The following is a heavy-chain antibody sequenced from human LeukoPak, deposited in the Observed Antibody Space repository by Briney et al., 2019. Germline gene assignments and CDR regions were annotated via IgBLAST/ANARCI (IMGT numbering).Heavy chain of an antibody. D-gene: IGHD1-26*01. CDR3: TRDRVGATFDY. J-gene: IGHJ4*02. CDR1: GFTFGDYA. V-gene: IGHV3-49*03. Sequence: GGSLRLSCTASGFTFGDYAMRWFRQAPGKGLEWVGFIRSKAYGGTTEYAASVKGRFTISRDDSKSIAYLQMNSLKTEDTAVYYCTRDRVGATFDYWGQGTLVTVSS. CDR2: IRSKAYGGTT.